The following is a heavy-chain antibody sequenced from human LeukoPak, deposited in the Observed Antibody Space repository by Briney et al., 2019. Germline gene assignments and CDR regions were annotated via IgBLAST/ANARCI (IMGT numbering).Heavy chain of an antibody. J-gene: IGHJ4*02. CDR1: GFTFSDYW. CDR3: AREALYGGNRGFDN. V-gene: IGHV3-74*01. Sequence: GGSLRLSCAASGFTFSDYWMHWVRQSPGKGLVWVSRINSDESSTDYADSVKGRFTISRDNAKNTLYLQMNSLRAEDTAVYYCAREALYGGNRGFDNWGQGILVTVSS. CDR2: INSDESST. D-gene: IGHD4/OR15-4a*01.